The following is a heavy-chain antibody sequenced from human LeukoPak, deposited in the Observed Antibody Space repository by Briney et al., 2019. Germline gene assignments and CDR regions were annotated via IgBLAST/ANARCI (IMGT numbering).Heavy chain of an antibody. D-gene: IGHD6-13*01. CDR1: GFTVSSNY. Sequence: GGSLRLSCAASGFTVSSNYMTWVRQAPGKGLEWVSVIYSGDSTYHADSVKGRFTISRDNSKNTVYLQMNSLRAEDTAVYYCARFLAAAGIDYWGQGTLVTVSS. J-gene: IGHJ4*02. V-gene: IGHV3-66*01. CDR2: IYSGDST. CDR3: ARFLAAAGIDY.